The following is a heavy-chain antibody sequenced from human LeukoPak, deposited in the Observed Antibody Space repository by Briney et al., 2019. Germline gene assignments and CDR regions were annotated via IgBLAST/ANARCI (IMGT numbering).Heavy chain of an antibody. CDR2: ISSSSSYI. D-gene: IGHD6-13*01. Sequence: GGSLRLSCAASGFTFSSYSMNWVRQAPGKGLEWVSSISSSSSYIYYADSVKGRFTISRDDAKNSLYLQMNSLRAEDTAVYYCASLVDSSSWYDYFDYWGQGTLVTVSS. V-gene: IGHV3-21*01. CDR3: ASLVDSSSWYDYFDY. CDR1: GFTFSSYS. J-gene: IGHJ4*02.